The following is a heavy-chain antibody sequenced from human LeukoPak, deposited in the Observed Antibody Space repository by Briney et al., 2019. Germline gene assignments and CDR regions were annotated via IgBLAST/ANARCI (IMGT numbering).Heavy chain of an antibody. D-gene: IGHD4-23*01. Sequence: EASVKVSCKASGYTFTGYYIHWVRQAPGQGPEWMGRINPNSGGTYYAQKFQGRVTMTSDTSISTAYMELSRLRSDNTAVYYCARDLYGGTSATFDYWGQGTLVTVSS. CDR2: INPNSGGT. CDR3: ARDLYGGTSATFDY. J-gene: IGHJ4*02. V-gene: IGHV1-2*02. CDR1: GYTFTGYY.